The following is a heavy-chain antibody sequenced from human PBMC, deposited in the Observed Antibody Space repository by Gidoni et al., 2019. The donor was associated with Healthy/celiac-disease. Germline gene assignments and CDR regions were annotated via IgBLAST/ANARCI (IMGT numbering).Heavy chain of an antibody. V-gene: IGHV4-59*08. CDR1: GGSISSYY. J-gene: IGHJ5*02. D-gene: IGHD3-22*01. Sequence: QVQLQESGPGLVKPSETLSLTCTVSGGSISSYYWSWIRQPPGKGLEWIGYSYYSGSTNYNPSLKSRVTISVDTSKNQFSLKLSSVTAADTAVYYCARHTSRYYDSSGYYSPWFDPWDQGTLVTVSS. CDR3: ARHTSRYYDSSGYYSPWFDP. CDR2: SYYSGST.